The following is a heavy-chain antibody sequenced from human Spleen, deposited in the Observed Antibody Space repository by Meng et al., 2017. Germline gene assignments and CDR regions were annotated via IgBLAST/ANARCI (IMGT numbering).Heavy chain of an antibody. CDR2: INPNSGGT. D-gene: IGHD2-21*01. CDR1: GYTFTAYY. V-gene: IGHV1-2*06. Sequence: QVQLVQSGAEVEKPGASVKVCCKASGYTFTAYYIHWVRQAPGQGLEWMGRINPNSGGTNFAQKFQGRVIMTRDTSISTAYMELSSLGFDDTAVYYCAKALGWGSSPDYWGQGILVTVSS. J-gene: IGHJ4*02. CDR3: AKALGWGSSPDY.